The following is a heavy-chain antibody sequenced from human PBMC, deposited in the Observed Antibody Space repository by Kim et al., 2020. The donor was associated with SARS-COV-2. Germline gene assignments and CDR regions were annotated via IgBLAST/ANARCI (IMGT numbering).Heavy chain of an antibody. Sequence: GGSLRLSCAASGFTFSSYAMHWVRQAPGKGLEWVAVISYDGSNKYYADSVKGRFTISRDNSKNTLYLQMNSLRAEDTAVYYCARGDITIFGVVPPFFDYWGQGTLVTVSS. CDR3: ARGDITIFGVVPPFFDY. V-gene: IGHV3-30-3*01. J-gene: IGHJ4*02. CDR1: GFTFSSYA. CDR2: ISYDGSNK. D-gene: IGHD3-3*01.